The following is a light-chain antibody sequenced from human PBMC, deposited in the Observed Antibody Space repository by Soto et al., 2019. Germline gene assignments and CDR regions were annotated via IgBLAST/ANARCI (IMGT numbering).Light chain of an antibody. CDR2: DTS. CDR1: TGAVTRGYY. Sequence: QTVVTQEPSLTVSPGGTVTLTCASSTGAVTRGYYANWFQQKPGQAPRPLIYDTSNKHSWTPARFSGSLLGGKAALTLSGVQPEDEAEYYCLFYYVDAQPVFGGGTKLTVL. J-gene: IGLJ2*01. V-gene: IGLV7-43*01. CDR3: LFYYVDAQPV.